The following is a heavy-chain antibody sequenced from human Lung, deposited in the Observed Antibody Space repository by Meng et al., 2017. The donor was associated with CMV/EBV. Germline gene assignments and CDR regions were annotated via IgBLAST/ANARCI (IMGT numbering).Heavy chain of an antibody. D-gene: IGHD1/OR15-1a*01. Sequence: SXAASGFTFSSFEMNWVRQAPGKGLEWVSYINKNGFNIEYADSVKGRFTISRDNAKNSLYLQLNSLRAEDTAIYYCARNTLSYYGMDVWGQGTTVXVSS. J-gene: IGHJ6*02. CDR2: INKNGFNI. CDR1: GFTFSSFE. CDR3: ARNTLSYYGMDV. V-gene: IGHV3-48*03.